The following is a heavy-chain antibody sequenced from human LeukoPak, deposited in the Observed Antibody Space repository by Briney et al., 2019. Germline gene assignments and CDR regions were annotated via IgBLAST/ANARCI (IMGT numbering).Heavy chain of an antibody. J-gene: IGHJ4*02. D-gene: IGHD1-1*01. CDR1: GGSISSSYW. Sequence: PETLSLTCAVSGGSISSSYWWSWVRQPPGKGLEWIGEIYHTGNTNYNPSLKSRVTISVDKSKNQFSLKLSSVTAADTAVYYCARQYNFGYDYWGQGTLVTVSS. V-gene: IGHV4-4*03. CDR3: ARQYNFGYDY. CDR2: IYHTGNT.